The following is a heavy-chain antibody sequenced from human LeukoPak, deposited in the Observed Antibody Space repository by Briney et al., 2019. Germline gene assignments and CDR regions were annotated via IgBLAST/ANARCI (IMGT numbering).Heavy chain of an antibody. CDR3: AREGSSSSWDY. Sequence: SETLSLTCTVPGGSISSYYWSWLRQPPGKGLEWIGYIYYSGSTNYNPSLKSRVTISVDTSKNQFSLKLSSVTAADTAVYYCAREGSSSSWDYWGQGTLVTVSS. CDR2: IYYSGST. CDR1: GGSISSYY. V-gene: IGHV4-59*01. J-gene: IGHJ4*02. D-gene: IGHD6-13*01.